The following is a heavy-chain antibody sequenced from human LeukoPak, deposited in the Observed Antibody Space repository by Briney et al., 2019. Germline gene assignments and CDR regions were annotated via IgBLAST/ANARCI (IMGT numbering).Heavy chain of an antibody. Sequence: ASVKVSCKASGYTFTSYSISWVRQAPGRGLEWMGWISAYNGNTNYAQKLQGRVTMTTDTSTSTAYMELRSLRSDDTAVYYCARDLQIFGVVTNDNWFDPWGQGTLVTVSS. D-gene: IGHD3-3*01. V-gene: IGHV1-18*01. CDR2: ISAYNGNT. CDR1: GYTFTSYS. CDR3: ARDLQIFGVVTNDNWFDP. J-gene: IGHJ5*02.